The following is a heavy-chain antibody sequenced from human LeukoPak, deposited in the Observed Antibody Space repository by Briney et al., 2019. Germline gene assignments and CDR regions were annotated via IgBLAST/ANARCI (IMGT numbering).Heavy chain of an antibody. D-gene: IGHD2-8*01. CDR2: FYNFGTT. CDR3: VGTNAGGF. Sequence: SETLSPTCSVSGVSMSMYRWTWIRQPPGTGLEWIVSFYNFGTTNYSPSLKSRVAISVDTPKNQFSLRLTSVTAADTAVYYCVGTNAGGFWGQGIPVTVSS. CDR1: GVSMSMYR. V-gene: IGHV4-59*01. J-gene: IGHJ4*02.